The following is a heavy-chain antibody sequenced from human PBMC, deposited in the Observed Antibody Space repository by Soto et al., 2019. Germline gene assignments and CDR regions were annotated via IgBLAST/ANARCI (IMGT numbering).Heavy chain of an antibody. CDR3: ARDTDMVRGVIKFKGTDV. CDR1: GGSISSYY. D-gene: IGHD3-10*01. J-gene: IGHJ6*02. CDR2: IHTSGST. Sequence: AETLALTCTVSGGSISSYYLSWIRQPAGKGLEWIGRIHTSGSTNYNPSLKSRVTMSVDTSKNQFSLKLSSVTAADTAVYYCARDTDMVRGVIKFKGTDVWGQGTTVPVSS. V-gene: IGHV4-4*07.